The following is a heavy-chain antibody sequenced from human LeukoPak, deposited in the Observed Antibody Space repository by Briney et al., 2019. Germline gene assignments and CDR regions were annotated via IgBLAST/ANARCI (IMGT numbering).Heavy chain of an antibody. Sequence: GGSLRLSCAASGFTFTSAWMNWVRQAPGKGLEWVANIKEDGSDKNYVESMKGRYTISRDNAQNSLYLQMNRLGVEDTAVYYCARDAGYGYDRFDYWGQGAQVTVSS. CDR3: ARDAGYGYDRFDY. D-gene: IGHD5-18*01. J-gene: IGHJ4*02. CDR2: IKEDGSDK. V-gene: IGHV3-7*01. CDR1: GFTFTSAW.